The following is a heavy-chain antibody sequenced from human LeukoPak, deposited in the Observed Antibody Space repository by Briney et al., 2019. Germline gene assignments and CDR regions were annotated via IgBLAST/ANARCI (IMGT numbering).Heavy chain of an antibody. CDR2: IKEDGSGR. CDR1: GFTFSSYW. V-gene: IGHV3-7*01. J-gene: IGHJ5*02. CDR3: ARDAGYYVHDL. D-gene: IGHD3-10*02. Sequence: PGGSLRLSCAASGFTFSSYWLRWVRQAPGKGLEWVANIKEDGSGRHYVDSVSGRFTISRDNAKNSLYLQMNSLIAEDTAVYYCARDAGYYVHDLWGQGTLVTVSS.